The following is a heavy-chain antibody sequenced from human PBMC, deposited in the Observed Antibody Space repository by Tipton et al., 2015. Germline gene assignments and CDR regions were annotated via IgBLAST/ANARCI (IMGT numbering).Heavy chain of an antibody. CDR3: ARDIGSGTTDY. CDR1: GFTLRTYG. J-gene: IGHJ4*02. V-gene: IGHV3-21*04. Sequence: SLRLSCAASGFTLRTYGMNWVRQAPGKGLEWVSSISGSSYDMYYSDSVKGRFTISRDNAKNSLYLQMSSLRPEDTAVYYCARDIGSGTTDYWGQGTLVTVSS. D-gene: IGHD1-1*01. CDR2: ISGSSYDM.